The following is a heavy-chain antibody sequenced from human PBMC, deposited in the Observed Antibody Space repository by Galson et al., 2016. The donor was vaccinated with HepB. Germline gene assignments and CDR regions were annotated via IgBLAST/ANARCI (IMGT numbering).Heavy chain of an antibody. D-gene: IGHD2/OR15-2a*01. CDR2: IFSNDEK. J-gene: IGHJ4*02. V-gene: IGHV2-26*01. CDR1: GFSLSNARMG. CDR3: ARISFSAWQYYFDY. Sequence: PALVKPTQTLTLTCTASGFSLSNARMGVSWIRQPPGKALEWLAHIFSNDEKSYSTSLKTRLTISKDTSKSQVVLTLTNMDPVDTATYYCARISFSAWQYYFDYWGQGTLVTVSS.